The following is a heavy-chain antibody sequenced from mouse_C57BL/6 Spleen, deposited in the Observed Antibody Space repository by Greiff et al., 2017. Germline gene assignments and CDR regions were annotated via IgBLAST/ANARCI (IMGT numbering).Heavy chain of an antibody. J-gene: IGHJ4*01. V-gene: IGHV1-82*01. CDR2: IYPGDGDT. Sequence: VQLQESGPELVKPGASVKISCKASGYAFSSSWMNWVKQRPGKGLEWIGRIYPGDGDTNYNGKFKGKATLTADKSSSTAYMQLSSLPSVYSGVCFCATGYAKDYWGQGTSVTVSS. CDR3: ATGYAKDY. CDR1: GYAFSSSW.